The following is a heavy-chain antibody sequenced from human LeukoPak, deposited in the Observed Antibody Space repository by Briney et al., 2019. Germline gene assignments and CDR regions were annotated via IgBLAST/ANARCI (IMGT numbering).Heavy chain of an antibody. D-gene: IGHD2-15*01. J-gene: IGHJ4*02. V-gene: IGHV3-48*04. CDR2: ISSSSRTR. CDR1: GFNFSTYN. CDR3: VRESIGFDY. Sequence: GGSLRLSCAASGFNFSTYNVNWVRQAPGKGLDWVSYISSSSRTRYYADSVKGRFTISRDNAKDSLYLQMNSLRAEDTAVYYCVRESIGFDYWGQGTLVTVSS.